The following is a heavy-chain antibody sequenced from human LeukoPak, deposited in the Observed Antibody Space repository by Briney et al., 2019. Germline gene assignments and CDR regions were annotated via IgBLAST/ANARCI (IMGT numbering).Heavy chain of an antibody. CDR2: VYSSGST. CDR1: GGSISSTYYY. J-gene: IGHJ4*02. CDR3: ARHVDTGYYFDS. D-gene: IGHD5-18*01. Sequence: SETLSLTCTVSGGSISSTYYYWGWIRQPPGKGLEWIGSVYSSGSTYYNPSLKSRVTISVDTSKNQFSLKLTSVTAADTAVYYCARHVDTGYYFDSWGQGTLVTVSS. V-gene: IGHV4-39*01.